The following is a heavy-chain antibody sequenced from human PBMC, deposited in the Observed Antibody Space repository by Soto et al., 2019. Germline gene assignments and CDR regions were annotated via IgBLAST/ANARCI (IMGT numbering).Heavy chain of an antibody. D-gene: IGHD3-22*01. CDR2: IYYSGST. CDR1: GGSISSSSYY. J-gene: IGHJ4*02. CDR3: ARHYGTDRIVVVYYFDY. V-gene: IGHV4-39*01. Sequence: SETLSLTCTVSGGSISSSSYYWGWIRQPPWKGLEWIGSIYYSGSTYYNPSLKSRVTISVDTSKNQFSLKLSSVTAADTAVYYCARHYGTDRIVVVYYFDYWGQGTLVTVSS.